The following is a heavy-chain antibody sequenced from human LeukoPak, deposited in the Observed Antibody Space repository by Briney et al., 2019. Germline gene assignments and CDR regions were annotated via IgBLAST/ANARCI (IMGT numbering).Heavy chain of an antibody. Sequence: GGSLRLSCAASGFTFSSYSMNWVRQAPGKGLEWVSPISSSSSYIYYADSVKGRFTISRDNAKNSLYLQMNSLRAEDTAVYYCARDAIYCSGGSCYDDYWGQGTLVTVSS. CDR2: ISSSSSYI. CDR1: GFTFSSYS. J-gene: IGHJ4*02. V-gene: IGHV3-21*01. D-gene: IGHD2-15*01. CDR3: ARDAIYCSGGSCYDDY.